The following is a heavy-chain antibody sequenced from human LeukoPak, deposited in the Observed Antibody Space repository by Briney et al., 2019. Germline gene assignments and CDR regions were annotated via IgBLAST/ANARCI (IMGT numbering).Heavy chain of an antibody. J-gene: IGHJ3*02. CDR1: GYTFINYW. CDR3: ARTGIAAAGPIDAFDI. D-gene: IGHD6-13*01. V-gene: IGHV5-51*01. CDR2: FYPGDSDT. Sequence: GESLKISCKGSGYTFINYWIAWVRQMPGKGLEWMGIFYPGDSDTRYSPSFQGQVTISADKSISTTYLQWSSLKASDTAMYYCARTGIAAAGPIDAFDIWGQGTMVTVSS.